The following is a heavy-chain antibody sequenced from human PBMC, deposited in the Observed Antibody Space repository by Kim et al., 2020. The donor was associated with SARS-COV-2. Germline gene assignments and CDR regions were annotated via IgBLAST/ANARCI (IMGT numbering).Heavy chain of an antibody. V-gene: IGHV1-8*01. CDR1: GYTFTNYS. Sequence: ASVKVSCKASGYTFTNYSINWVRQATGQGLEWMGWMNPNNGDTGYAQTFQGRVTMTRDSSISTAYMELSSLGSEDTAVYYCARGPIRCNNGGCCYFDYWGQGTLVTVSS. CDR3: ARGPIRCNNGGCCYFDY. J-gene: IGHJ4*02. CDR2: MNPNNGDT. D-gene: IGHD2-15*01.